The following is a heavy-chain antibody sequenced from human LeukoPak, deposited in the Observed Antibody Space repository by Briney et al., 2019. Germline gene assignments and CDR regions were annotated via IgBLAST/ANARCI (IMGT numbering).Heavy chain of an antibody. CDR2: ISYDGSNK. V-gene: IGHV3-30*03. Sequence: GRSLRLSCAASGFTFSSYGMHWVRQAPGKGLEWVAVISYDGSNKYYADSVKGRFTISRDNSKNTLYLQMNSLRAEDTAVYYCAREDYYDSSGYFGYWGQGTLVTVSS. CDR3: AREDYYDSSGYFGY. CDR1: GFTFSSYG. D-gene: IGHD3-22*01. J-gene: IGHJ4*02.